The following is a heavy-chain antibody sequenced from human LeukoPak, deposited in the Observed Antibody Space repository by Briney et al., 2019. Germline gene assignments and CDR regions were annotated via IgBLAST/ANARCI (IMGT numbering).Heavy chain of an antibody. D-gene: IGHD3-3*01. CDR2: ISSSSSYI. V-gene: IGHV3-21*01. CDR3: ARDLSGYYFFDY. Sequence: PGGSLRLSCAASGFTFSSYSMNWVRQAPGKGLEWVSSISSSSSYIYYADSVEGRFTISRDNAKNSLYLQMNSLRAEDTAVYYCARDLSGYYFFDYWGQGTLVTVSS. CDR1: GFTFSSYS. J-gene: IGHJ4*02.